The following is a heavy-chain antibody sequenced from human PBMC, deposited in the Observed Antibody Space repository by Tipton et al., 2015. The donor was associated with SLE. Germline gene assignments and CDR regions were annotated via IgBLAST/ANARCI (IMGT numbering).Heavy chain of an antibody. J-gene: IGHJ3*02. V-gene: IGHV4-4*02. Sequence: TLSLTCAVSGVSISVSHWWSWVRQSPGKGLEWIGEVYHSGSTNYNPSLKSRVTISRDTSLNQFYLNLSSVTAADAAVYYCARKTGAFDIWGPGTMVSVFS. CDR1: GVSISVSHW. CDR2: VYHSGST. CDR3: ARKTGAFDI.